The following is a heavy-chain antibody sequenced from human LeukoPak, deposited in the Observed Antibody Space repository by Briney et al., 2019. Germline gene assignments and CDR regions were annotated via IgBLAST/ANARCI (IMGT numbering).Heavy chain of an antibody. CDR3: AREPSLRYSGSQRAAFDI. CDR2: IYSGDNT. V-gene: IGHV3-66*01. CDR1: GFTVSTNY. J-gene: IGHJ3*02. Sequence: GGSLRLSCAASGFTVSTNYMSWVRQAPGKALEGVSVIYSGDNTYYADSVKGRFTISRDISKNTLYLQMNSLRAEDTAVYYCAREPSLRYSGSQRAAFDIWGQGTMVTVSS. D-gene: IGHD1-26*01.